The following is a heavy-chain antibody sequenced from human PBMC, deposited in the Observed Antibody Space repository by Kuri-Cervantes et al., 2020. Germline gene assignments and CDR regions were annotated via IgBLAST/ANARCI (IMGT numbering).Heavy chain of an antibody. J-gene: IGHJ4*01. CDR3: AKLGLGY. V-gene: IGHV3-53*01. D-gene: IGHD6-13*01. Sequence: GESLKISCAASGFTFSSYAMTWVRQAPGKGLEWVSVIFGGGRTHYADSVKGRFTISRDHSKHTLHLQMNSLRVEDTAVYCCAKLGLGYWGRGTLVTVSS. CDR1: GFTFSSYA. CDR2: IFGGGRT.